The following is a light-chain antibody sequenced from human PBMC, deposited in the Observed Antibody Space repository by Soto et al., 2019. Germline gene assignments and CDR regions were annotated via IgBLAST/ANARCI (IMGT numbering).Light chain of an antibody. V-gene: IGKV3-20*01. CDR1: QSVSSNY. CDR3: QYYGSSPFP. J-gene: IGKJ4*01. CDR2: GAS. Sequence: EIVLTQSPGTLSLSPGERAALSRRASQSVSSNYLAWYQQKPGQAPRLLIYGASSRATGIPDRFSGGGSGTDFTLTISRLEPEDFAVYYCQYYGSSPFPFGGGTKVEIK.